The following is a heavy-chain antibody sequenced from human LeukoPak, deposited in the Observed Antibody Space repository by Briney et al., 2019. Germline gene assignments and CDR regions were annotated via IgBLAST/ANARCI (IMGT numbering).Heavy chain of an antibody. J-gene: IGHJ3*02. CDR3: AKDNPLYCGGDCYAWAAAFDI. V-gene: IGHV3-23*01. CDR1: GFTFSSYA. D-gene: IGHD2-21*02. CDR2: ISGSGVST. Sequence: QPGGSLRLSCAASGFTFSSYAMTWVRQAPGKGLEWVSVISGSGVSTYYSDSVKGRFTISRDDSKNTLYLQMNSLRAEDTAVYYCAKDNPLYCGGDCYAWAAAFDIWGQGTMVTVSS.